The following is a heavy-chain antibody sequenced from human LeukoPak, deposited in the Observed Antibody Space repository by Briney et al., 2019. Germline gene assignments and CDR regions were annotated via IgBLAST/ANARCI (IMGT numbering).Heavy chain of an antibody. CDR3: TRDQYYYDSSGYYYVIPNDY. V-gene: IGHV3-49*04. Sequence: GGSLRLSCAASEFSVGSNYMTWVRQAPGKGLEWVGFIRSKAYGGTTEYAASVKGRFTISRDDSKSIAYLQMNCLKTEDTAVYYCTRDQYYYDSSGYYYVIPNDYWGQGTLVTVSS. CDR1: EFSVGSNY. CDR2: IRSKAYGGTT. J-gene: IGHJ4*02. D-gene: IGHD3-22*01.